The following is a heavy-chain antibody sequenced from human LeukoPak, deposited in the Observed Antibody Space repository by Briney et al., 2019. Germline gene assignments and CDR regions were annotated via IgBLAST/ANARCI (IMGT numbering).Heavy chain of an antibody. J-gene: IGHJ4*02. CDR2: IDHTGSI. CDR1: GGSFSGYY. D-gene: IGHD3-10*01. CDR3: VRAVGGDGSGSL. V-gene: IGHV4-34*01. Sequence: SETLSLTCAVYGGSFSGYYWSWIRQPPGKGLEWIGEIDHTGSINYNPSLKSRVTMSVDMSTRQISLKLSSVTAADTAVYYCVRAVGGDGSGSLWGPGTLVTVSS.